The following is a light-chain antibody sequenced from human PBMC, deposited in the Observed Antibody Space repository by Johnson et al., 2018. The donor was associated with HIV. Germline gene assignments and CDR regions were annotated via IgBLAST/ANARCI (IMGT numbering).Light chain of an antibody. V-gene: IGLV1-44*01. CDR3: AAWDDSLRTGF. Sequence: QSVLTQSPSASGTPGQRVTISCSGSSSNIGSNTVNWYQQLPGTAPKLLIYRNNQRPSGVPDRFSGSKSGTSASLAISGLQAEDEADYYCAAWDDSLRTGFFVTGTKVPVL. CDR2: RNN. J-gene: IGLJ1*01. CDR1: SSNIGSNT.